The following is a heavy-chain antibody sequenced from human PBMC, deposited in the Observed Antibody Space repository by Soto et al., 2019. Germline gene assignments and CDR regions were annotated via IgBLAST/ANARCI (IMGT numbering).Heavy chain of an antibody. CDR1: GFTFGSYE. D-gene: IGHD2-15*01. V-gene: IGHV3-48*03. CDR2: ISSSGSTI. Sequence: PGGSLRLSCAASGFTFGSYEMNWVRQAPGKGLEWVSYISSSGSTIYYADSVKGRFTISRDNAKNSLYLQMNSLRAEDTAVYYCARDRLGSLDYWGQGTLVTVSS. CDR3: ARDRLGSLDY. J-gene: IGHJ4*02.